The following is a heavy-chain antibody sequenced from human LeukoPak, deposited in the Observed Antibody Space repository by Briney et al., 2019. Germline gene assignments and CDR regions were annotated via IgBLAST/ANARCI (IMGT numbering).Heavy chain of an antibody. J-gene: IGHJ3*02. V-gene: IGHV1-24*01. Sequence: ASVKVSCKVSGYTLTELSMHWVRQAPGRGLEWMGGFDPEDGETIYAQKFQGRGTMTEDTSTDIAYMELSSLRSEDTAVYYCATASTTVAQNDAFDIWGQGTMVTVSS. CDR1: GYTLTELS. CDR3: ATASTTVAQNDAFDI. CDR2: FDPEDGET. D-gene: IGHD4-23*01.